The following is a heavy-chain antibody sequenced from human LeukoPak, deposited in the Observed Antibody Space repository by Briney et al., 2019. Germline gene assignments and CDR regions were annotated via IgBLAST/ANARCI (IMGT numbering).Heavy chain of an antibody. J-gene: IGHJ4*02. Sequence: ASVKVSCKVSGYTLTELFMHWVRQAPGKGLEWMGGFDPEDGETIYAQKFQGRVTMTEDASTDTAYMELSSLRSEDTAVYFCTRSAATAFDYWGQGTLVTVSS. CDR3: TRSAATAFDY. V-gene: IGHV1-24*01. CDR2: FDPEDGET. CDR1: GYTLTELF. D-gene: IGHD2-15*01.